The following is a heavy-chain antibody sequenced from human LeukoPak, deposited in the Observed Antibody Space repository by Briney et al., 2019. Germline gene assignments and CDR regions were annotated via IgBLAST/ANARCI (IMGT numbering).Heavy chain of an antibody. CDR1: GGSFSGYY. D-gene: IGHD5-24*01. V-gene: IGHV4-59*08. CDR2: IYYSGST. Sequence: SETLSLTCAVYGGSFSGYYWSWIRQPPGKGLEWIGYIYYSGSTNYNPSLKSRVTISVDTSKNQFSLKLSSVTAADTAVYYCARSRWLQLDYWGQGTLVTVSS. J-gene: IGHJ4*02. CDR3: ARSRWLQLDY.